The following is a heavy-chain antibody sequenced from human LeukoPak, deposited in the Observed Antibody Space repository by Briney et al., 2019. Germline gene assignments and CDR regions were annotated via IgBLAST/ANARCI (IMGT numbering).Heavy chain of an antibody. CDR3: AREGTYDRYHYYGVDV. CDR2: IYHSGST. V-gene: IGHV4-30-2*01. D-gene: IGHD5-12*01. CDR1: GGSVSGYS. Sequence: PSETLSLTCIVSGGSVSGYSWSWIRQPPGKGLEWIGYIYHSGSTYYNPSLKSRVIISVDRSKNQFSLKLSSVTAADTAVYYCAREGTYDRYHYYGVDVWGQGTTVTVSS. J-gene: IGHJ6*02.